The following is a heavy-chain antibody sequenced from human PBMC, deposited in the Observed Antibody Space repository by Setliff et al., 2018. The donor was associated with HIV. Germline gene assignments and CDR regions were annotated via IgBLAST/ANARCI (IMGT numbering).Heavy chain of an antibody. CDR2: IKSKIDGGTT. Sequence: PGGSLRLSCVASQMTFSNGWMSWVRQAPGKGLEWVGRIKSKIDGGTTDYLASVKGRFTISRDDSKDTLYLQMNSLKTEDTAVYYCTTGPELFQSGYNYGPFDHWGQGTLVTVSS. J-gene: IGHJ4*02. CDR1: QMTFSNGW. V-gene: IGHV3-15*01. D-gene: IGHD5-18*01. CDR3: TTGPELFQSGYNYGPFDH.